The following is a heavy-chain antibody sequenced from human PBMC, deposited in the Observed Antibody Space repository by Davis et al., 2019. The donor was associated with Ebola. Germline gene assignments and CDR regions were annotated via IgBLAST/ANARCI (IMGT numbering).Heavy chain of an antibody. CDR1: GFTFSSYG. Sequence: GESLKISCAASGFTFSSYGMHWVRQAPGKGLEWVAVISYDGSNKYYADSVKGRFTISRDNSKNTLYLQMNSLRAEDTAVYYCAKDGRTTVTTFEAGYYYGMDVWGQGTTVTVSS. CDR3: AKDGRTTVTTFEAGYYYGMDV. V-gene: IGHV3-30*18. CDR2: ISYDGSNK. J-gene: IGHJ6*02. D-gene: IGHD4-17*01.